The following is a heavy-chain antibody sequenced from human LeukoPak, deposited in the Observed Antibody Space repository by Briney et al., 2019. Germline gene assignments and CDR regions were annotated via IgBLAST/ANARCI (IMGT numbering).Heavy chain of an antibody. Sequence: XVQQXXXKGXXWMGLVDPEDGETIYAGKFQGRVTITADTSTDTAYMELSSLRSEDTAVYYCATDDYSGLLDYWGQGTLVTVSS. D-gene: IGHD4-11*01. CDR2: VDPEDGET. CDR3: ATDDYSGLLDY. V-gene: IGHV1-69-2*01. J-gene: IGHJ4*02.